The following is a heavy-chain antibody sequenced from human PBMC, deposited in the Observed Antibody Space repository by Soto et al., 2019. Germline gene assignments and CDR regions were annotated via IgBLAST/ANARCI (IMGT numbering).Heavy chain of an antibody. CDR3: AHSRVAAVTAYFDY. D-gene: IGHD2-21*01. J-gene: IGHJ4*02. V-gene: IGHV2-5*02. Sequence: QITLKESGPTLVKPTQTLTLTCTFSGFSLSARGMGVGWIRQPPGRALEWLAFIYWDDDKRYTSSLKTRLPVTKVTSKNQVVLTMPNMDPVDTATYCCAHSRVAAVTAYFDYWGQGTLVTVSS. CDR2: IYWDDDK. CDR1: GFSLSARGMG.